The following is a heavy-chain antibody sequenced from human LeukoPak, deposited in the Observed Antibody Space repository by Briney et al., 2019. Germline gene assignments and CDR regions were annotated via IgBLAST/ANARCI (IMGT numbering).Heavy chain of an antibody. D-gene: IGHD2-2*01. J-gene: IGHJ4*02. CDR1: GFTFDDYA. CDR3: AKGQQYQLLPNVFDY. V-gene: IGHV3-9*03. CDR2: ISWNSGSI. Sequence: TGGSLRLSCAASGFTFDDYAMHWVRQAPGKGLEWVSGISWNSGSIGYADSVKGRFTISRDNAKNSLYLQMNSLRAEDMALYYCAKGQQYQLLPNVFDYWGQGTLVTVSS.